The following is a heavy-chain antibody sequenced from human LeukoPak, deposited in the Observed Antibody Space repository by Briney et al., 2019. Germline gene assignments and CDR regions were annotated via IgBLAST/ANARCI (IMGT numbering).Heavy chain of an antibody. Sequence: SQTLSLTCAVYGGSFSDYYWSWIRQPPGKGLEWIAEINHSGNTNYNPSLKSRVTLSVDTSKNQFSLKLKSVTAADTAVYYCAGARETVATDYWGQGTRVTVSS. CDR3: AGARETVATDY. D-gene: IGHD5-12*01. V-gene: IGHV4-34*01. CDR2: INHSGNT. CDR1: GGSFSDYY. J-gene: IGHJ4*02.